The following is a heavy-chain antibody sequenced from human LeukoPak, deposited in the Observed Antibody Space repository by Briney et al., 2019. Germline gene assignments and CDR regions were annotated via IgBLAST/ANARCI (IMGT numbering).Heavy chain of an antibody. CDR1: GGTFGSYA. Sequence: GASVKVSCKASGGTFGSYAISWVRQAPGQGLEWMGWISAYNGNTNYAQKLQGRVTMTTDTSTSTAYMELRSLRSDDTAVYYCARLPRGIYYFDYWGQGTLVTVSS. D-gene: IGHD2-15*01. V-gene: IGHV1-18*01. J-gene: IGHJ4*02. CDR2: ISAYNGNT. CDR3: ARLPRGIYYFDY.